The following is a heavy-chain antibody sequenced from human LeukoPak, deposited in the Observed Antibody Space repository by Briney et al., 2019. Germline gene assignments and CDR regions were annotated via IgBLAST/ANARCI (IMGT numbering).Heavy chain of an antibody. J-gene: IGHJ5*02. CDR1: GGSFSGYY. CDR3: ARDPSPPVTVTNWFDP. CDR2: INHSGST. V-gene: IGHV4-34*01. D-gene: IGHD4-17*01. Sequence: SETLSLTCAVYGGSFSGYYWSWIRQPPGKGLEWIGEINHSGSTNYNPSLKSRVTISVDTSKNQFSLKLSSVTAADTAVYYCARDPSPPVTVTNWFDPWGQGTLVTVSS.